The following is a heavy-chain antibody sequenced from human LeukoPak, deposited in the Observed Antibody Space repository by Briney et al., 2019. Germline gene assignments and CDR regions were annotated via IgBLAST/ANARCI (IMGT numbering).Heavy chain of an antibody. V-gene: IGHV3-49*04. CDR3: TTDYQLDY. CDR1: GFTFGDFV. CDR2: IRTKVNGETT. Sequence: GGSLSLSCTASGFTFGDFVMSWARHTPGKGLEWVGFIRTKVNGETTKYAASVQGRFTISRDDSKSIAYLQMNSLKTEDTAVYYCTTDYQLDYWGQGTLVTVSS. J-gene: IGHJ4*02. D-gene: IGHD3-16*01.